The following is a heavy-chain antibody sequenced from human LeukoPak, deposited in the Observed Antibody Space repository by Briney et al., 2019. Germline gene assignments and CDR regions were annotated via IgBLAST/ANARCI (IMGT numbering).Heavy chain of an antibody. Sequence: PGGSLKLSCAASGFTVSSNYMSWARQAPGKGLVWVSRINSDGSSTSYADSVKGRFTISRDNAKNTLYLQMNSLRAEDTAVYYCARSGGRDIVVVPAAMSYYYGMDVWGQGTTVTVSS. CDR2: INSDGSST. D-gene: IGHD2-2*01. CDR1: GFTVSSNY. CDR3: ARSGGRDIVVVPAAMSYYYGMDV. V-gene: IGHV3-74*01. J-gene: IGHJ6*02.